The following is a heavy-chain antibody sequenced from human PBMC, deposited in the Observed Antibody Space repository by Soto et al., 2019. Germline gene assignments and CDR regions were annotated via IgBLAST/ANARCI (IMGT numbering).Heavy chain of an antibody. CDR2: IWYDGSNK. D-gene: IGHD6-25*01. J-gene: IGHJ4*02. CDR3: ARGRAALDY. CDR1: GFTFSSDG. Sequence: QVQLVESGGGVVQPGRSLRLSCAASGFTFSSDGMHWVRQAPGEGLEWVAVIWYDGSNKYYADSVKGRFTISRDNSKNTLYLQMNSRRAEDTAVYYCARGRAALDYGGQGTLVTVSS. V-gene: IGHV3-33*01.